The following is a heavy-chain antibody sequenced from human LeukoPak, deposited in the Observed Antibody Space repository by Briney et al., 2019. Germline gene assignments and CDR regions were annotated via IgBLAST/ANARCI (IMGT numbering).Heavy chain of an antibody. Sequence: PGRSLRLSCAASGXSFSNSGMHWVRQAPGKGLEWVAVISHDGSNKYYADSVKGRFTISRDNSKNTLYLQLNSLRAEDTAVYYCAKQGVYYYDSSGSYFDYWGQGTLVTVSS. V-gene: IGHV3-30*18. CDR2: ISHDGSNK. CDR1: GXSFSNSG. D-gene: IGHD3-22*01. CDR3: AKQGVYYYDSSGSYFDY. J-gene: IGHJ4*02.